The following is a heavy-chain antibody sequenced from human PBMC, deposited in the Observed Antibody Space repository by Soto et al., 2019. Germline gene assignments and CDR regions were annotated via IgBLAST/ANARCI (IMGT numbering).Heavy chain of an antibody. CDR2: IIPIFGTA. CDR1: GGTFSSYA. V-gene: IGHV1-69*13. Sequence: SVKVSCKASGGTFSSYAISWVRQAPGEGLGWMGGIIPIFGTANYAQKFQGRVTITADESTSTAYMELSSLRSEDTAVYYCASTWSKPYYYYYGMDVWGQGTTVTVSS. CDR3: ASTWSKPYYYYYGMDV. J-gene: IGHJ6*02. D-gene: IGHD2-15*01.